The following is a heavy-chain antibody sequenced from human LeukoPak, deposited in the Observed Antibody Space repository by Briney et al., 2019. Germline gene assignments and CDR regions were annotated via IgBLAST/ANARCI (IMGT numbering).Heavy chain of an antibody. Sequence: SETLSLTCTVSGGSVSSGSYYWSWIRQPPGKGLEWIGYIYYSGSTNYNPSLKSRVTISVDTSKNQFSLKLSSVTAADTAVYYCARVMRTAKKVLDYWGQGTLATVSS. CDR1: GGSVSSGSYY. J-gene: IGHJ4*02. D-gene: IGHD3-3*01. CDR2: IYYSGST. V-gene: IGHV4-61*01. CDR3: ARVMRTAKKVLDY.